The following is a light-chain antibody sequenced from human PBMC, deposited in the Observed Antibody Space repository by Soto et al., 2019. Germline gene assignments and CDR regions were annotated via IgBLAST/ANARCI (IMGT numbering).Light chain of an antibody. V-gene: IGLV2-11*01. CDR2: EVS. Sequence: QSALPQPRSVSGSPGQSVTISCTGTSSDVGGYTYVSWYQHRPGQAPKLMIYEVSKRPSGVPDRFSGSKSGNTASLTISGLQAEDEADYTCCSYAGSGPFYVFGTGTKLTVL. CDR1: SSDVGGYTY. CDR3: CSYAGSGPFYV. J-gene: IGLJ1*01.